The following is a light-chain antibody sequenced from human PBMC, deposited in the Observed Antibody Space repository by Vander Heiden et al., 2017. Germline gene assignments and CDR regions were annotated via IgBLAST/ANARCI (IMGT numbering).Light chain of an antibody. V-gene: IGLV1-47*01. J-gene: IGLJ3*02. CDR1: SSNIGSNN. CDR2: RNN. CDR3: AAWGDSLSGLWV. Sequence: QSVLTHPPSASATPGQRVTICCSGSSSNIGSNNVYWYQQLPGTAPKLLIYRNNQRPSGVADRCSGSKSGTSAALAISGLRSEDEADYYCAAWGDSLSGLWVFGGGTKLTVL.